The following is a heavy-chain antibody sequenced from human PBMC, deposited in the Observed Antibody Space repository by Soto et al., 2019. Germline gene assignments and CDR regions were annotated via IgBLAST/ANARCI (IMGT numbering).Heavy chain of an antibody. D-gene: IGHD5-18*01. CDR3: AREEYSYGSLGPGGYYYGMDV. V-gene: IGHV1-2*02. CDR1: GYTFTGYY. Sequence: ASVKVSCKASGYTFTGYYMHWVRQAPGQGLEWMGWINPNSAGTNYAQKFQGRVTMTRDTSSSTAYMELSRLRSDDTAVYYCAREEYSYGSLGPGGYYYGMDVGGQGTTVTVSS. CDR2: INPNSAGT. J-gene: IGHJ6*02.